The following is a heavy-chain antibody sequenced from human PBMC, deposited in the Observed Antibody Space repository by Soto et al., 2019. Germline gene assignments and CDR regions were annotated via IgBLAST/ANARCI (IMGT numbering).Heavy chain of an antibody. CDR1: GFTFDDYA. Sequence: VQLVESGGGLVQPGRSLRLSCAASGFTFDDYAMHWVRQAPGKGLEWVSGISWNSGSIGYADSVKGRFTISRDNAKNSLYLQMNSLRAEDTALYYCAKVGGEAIFGVVEDAFDIWGQGTMVTVSS. CDR3: AKVGGEAIFGVVEDAFDI. V-gene: IGHV3-9*01. CDR2: ISWNSGSI. J-gene: IGHJ3*02. D-gene: IGHD3-3*01.